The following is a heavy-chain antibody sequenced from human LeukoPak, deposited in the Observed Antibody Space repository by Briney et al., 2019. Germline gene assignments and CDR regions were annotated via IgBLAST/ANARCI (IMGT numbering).Heavy chain of an antibody. Sequence: ASVTVSCKAYGYTFSDYYMHWVRQAPGQGLEWMGWINPKSGGANFAEKFQGRVTMTRDTSIRTVYMELGRATYDDTAVYYCARGVGTSWFDPWGQGTLVTVSS. CDR3: ARGVGTSWFDP. J-gene: IGHJ5*02. CDR1: GYTFSDYY. D-gene: IGHD2-2*01. V-gene: IGHV1-2*02. CDR2: INPKSGGA.